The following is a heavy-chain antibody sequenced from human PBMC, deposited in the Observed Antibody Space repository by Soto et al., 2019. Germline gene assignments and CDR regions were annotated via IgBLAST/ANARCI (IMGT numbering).Heavy chain of an antibody. J-gene: IGHJ6*02. D-gene: IGHD4-17*01. V-gene: IGHV1-69*01. CDR1: GGTFSSYA. CDR2: IIPIFGTA. Sequence: QVQLVQSGAEVKKPGSSVKVSCKASGGTFSSYAISWVRQAPGQGLEWMGGIIPIFGTANYAQKFQGRVTITADESTSTAYMELSSLRSEDTAVYYCAKTTVTLFDRYYYGMDVWRQGTTVTVSS. CDR3: AKTTVTLFDRYYYGMDV.